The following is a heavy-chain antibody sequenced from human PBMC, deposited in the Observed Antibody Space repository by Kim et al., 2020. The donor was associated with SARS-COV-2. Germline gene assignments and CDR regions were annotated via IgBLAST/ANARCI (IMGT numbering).Heavy chain of an antibody. CDR1: GGSISSSSYY. Sequence: SETLSLTCTVSGGSISSSSYYWGWIRQPPGKGLEWIGSIYYSGSTYYNPSLKSRVTISVDTSKNQFSLKLSSVTAADTAVYYCARSGSSGYYPSGYWGQGTLVTVSS. D-gene: IGHD3-22*01. J-gene: IGHJ4*02. CDR2: IYYSGST. CDR3: ARSGSSGYYPSGY. V-gene: IGHV4-39*01.